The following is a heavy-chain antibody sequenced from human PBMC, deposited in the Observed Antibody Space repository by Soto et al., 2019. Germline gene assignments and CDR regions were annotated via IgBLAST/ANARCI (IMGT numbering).Heavy chain of an antibody. CDR3: ARGERKKPLYISGWYGYYYYYGMDV. D-gene: IGHD6-19*01. J-gene: IGHJ6*02. CDR1: GGSFSGYY. CDR2: INHSGST. V-gene: IGHV4-34*01. Sequence: SETLYLTCAVYGGSFSGYYWSWIRQPPGKGLEWIGEINHSGSTNYNPSLKSRVTISVETSKNQCSLKLRSVTAADTAVYYCARGERKKPLYISGWYGYYYYYGMDVLGQGTMVTVSS.